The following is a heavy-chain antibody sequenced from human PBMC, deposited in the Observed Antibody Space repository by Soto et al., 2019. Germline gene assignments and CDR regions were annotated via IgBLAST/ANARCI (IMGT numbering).Heavy chain of an antibody. Sequence: PGGSLRLSCAASGFTFSSYAMSWARQAPGKGLEWVSAISGSGGSTYYADSVKGRFTISRDNSKNTLYLQMNSLRAEDTAVYYCAKVGLYGYDSSGYFAYWGQGTLVTVSS. V-gene: IGHV3-23*01. CDR3: AKVGLYGYDSSGYFAY. CDR2: ISGSGGST. CDR1: GFTFSSYA. D-gene: IGHD3-22*01. J-gene: IGHJ4*02.